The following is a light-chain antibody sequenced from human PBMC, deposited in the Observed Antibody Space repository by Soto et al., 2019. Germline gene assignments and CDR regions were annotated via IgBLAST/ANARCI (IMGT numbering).Light chain of an antibody. CDR2: DAS. Sequence: EIVLTQSPATLSLSPGERATLSCRASQSVSRYLAWYQHKPGQAPRLLIYDASNRATGIPARFSGSGSGTDFTLTISCLEPEDFAVYYCQQRLLPPDPFGQGAKLEI. CDR1: QSVSRY. CDR3: QQRLLPPDP. J-gene: IGKJ2*01. V-gene: IGKV3-11*01.